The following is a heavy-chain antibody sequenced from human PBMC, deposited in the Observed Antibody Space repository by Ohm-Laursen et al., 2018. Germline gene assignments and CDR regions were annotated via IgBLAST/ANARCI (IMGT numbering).Heavy chain of an antibody. CDR1: GYTFTGYY. Sequence: ASVKVSCKASGYTFTGYYMHWVRQAPGQGLEWMGWINPNSGGTNYAQKFQGRVTMTRDTSISTAYMELSRLRSDDTAVYYCARELVAAAGNFDYWGQGTLVTVSS. J-gene: IGHJ4*02. V-gene: IGHV1-2*02. CDR3: ARELVAAAGNFDY. D-gene: IGHD6-13*01. CDR2: INPNSGGT.